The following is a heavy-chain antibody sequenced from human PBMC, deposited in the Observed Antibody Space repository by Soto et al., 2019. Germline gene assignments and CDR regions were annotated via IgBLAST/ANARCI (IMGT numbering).Heavy chain of an antibody. V-gene: IGHV4-59*01. CDR3: ARAGQQRRTPVFDY. J-gene: IGHJ4*02. D-gene: IGHD6-25*01. CDR2: IYYSGST. Sequence: QVQLQESGPGLVKPSETLSLTCTVSGGSISSYYWSWIRQPPGKGLEWIGYIYYSGSTNYNPSLKSRVTIAVDTSKNQFSPKLSSVTATDTAVYYCARAGQQRRTPVFDYWGQGTLVTVSS. CDR1: GGSISSYY.